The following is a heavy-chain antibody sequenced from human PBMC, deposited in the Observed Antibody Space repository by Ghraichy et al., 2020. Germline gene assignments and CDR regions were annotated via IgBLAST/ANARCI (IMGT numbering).Heavy chain of an antibody. J-gene: IGHJ6*02. CDR2: IYYSGST. D-gene: IGHD6-13*01. Sequence: PETLSLTCTVSGGSISSYYWSWIRQPPGKGLEWIGYIYYSGSTNYNPSLKSRVTISVDTSENQFSLKLSSVTAADTAVYYCARAIAAARYGMDVWGQGTTVTVSS. CDR3: ARAIAAARYGMDV. CDR1: GGSISSYY. V-gene: IGHV4-59*08.